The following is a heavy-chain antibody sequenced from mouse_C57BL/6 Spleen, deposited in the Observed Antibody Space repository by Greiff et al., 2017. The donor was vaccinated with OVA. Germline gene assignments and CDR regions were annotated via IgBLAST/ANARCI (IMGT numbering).Heavy chain of an antibody. CDR3: TTSGDGYPWFAY. CDR1: GFNIKDDY. J-gene: IGHJ3*01. D-gene: IGHD2-3*01. Sequence: VQLKESGAELVRPGASVKLSCTASGFNIKDDYMHWVKQRPEQGLEWIGWIDPENGDTEYASKFQGKATITADTSSNTAYLQLSSLTSEDTAVYYCTTSGDGYPWFAYWGQGTLVTVSA. CDR2: IDPENGDT. V-gene: IGHV14-4*01.